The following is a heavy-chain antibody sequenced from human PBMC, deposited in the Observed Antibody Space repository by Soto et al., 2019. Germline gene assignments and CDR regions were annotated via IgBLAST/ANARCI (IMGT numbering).Heavy chain of an antibody. D-gene: IGHD3-10*01. V-gene: IGHV1-18*01. J-gene: IGHJ6*02. Sequence: QVQLVQSGDEVKKPGASVKVSCKASGYTFSNNGISWVRQAPGQGLEWMGWISADNGNTNSAQKFQGRVTMTTDTSTSTAYMELRSLRFHDTAVYYCASGPPTDMIRGLYYGMDVWGQGTTVIVSS. CDR1: GYTFSNNG. CDR3: ASGPPTDMIRGLYYGMDV. CDR2: ISADNGNT.